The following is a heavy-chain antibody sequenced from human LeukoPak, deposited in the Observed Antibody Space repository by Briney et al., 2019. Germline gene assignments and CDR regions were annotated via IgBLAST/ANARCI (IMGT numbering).Heavy chain of an antibody. CDR2: IYSTGDT. CDR1: GFTVSSKY. V-gene: IGHV3-66*01. J-gene: IGHJ4*02. CDR3: ARDDYDSNGYYLFDC. D-gene: IGHD3-22*01. Sequence: PGGSLRLSCAVSGFTVSSKYMSWVRQAPGKGQEWVSVIYSTGDTRYADSVKGRFTISRDNSKNTLYLQMNSLRAEDTAVYYCARDDYDSNGYYLFDCWGQGTLVTVSS.